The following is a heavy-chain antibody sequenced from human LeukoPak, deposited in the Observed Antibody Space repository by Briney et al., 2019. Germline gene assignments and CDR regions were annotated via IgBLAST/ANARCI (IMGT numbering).Heavy chain of an antibody. CDR3: ANSPFRDSYDRSGYFSHRSYYFDY. D-gene: IGHD3-22*01. Sequence: ASVKVSCKASGGTFNSYAISWVRQAPGQGLEWMGGIIPIFGTPTYAQKFHGRVTITADESTSTAYMELSSLRSEDTAVYYCANSPFRDSYDRSGYFSHRSYYFDYWGQGTLVTVSS. CDR2: IIPIFGTP. CDR1: GGTFNSYA. J-gene: IGHJ4*02. V-gene: IGHV1-69*13.